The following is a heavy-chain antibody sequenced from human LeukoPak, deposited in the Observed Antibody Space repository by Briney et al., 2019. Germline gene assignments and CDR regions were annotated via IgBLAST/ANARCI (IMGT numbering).Heavy chain of an antibody. D-gene: IGHD1-26*01. CDR2: INHSGST. V-gene: IGHV4-34*01. CDR1: GGSFSDYY. Sequence: SETLSLTCAVYGGSFSDYYWTWIRQPPGKGLEWIGEINHSGSTNYNPSLKSLVTISVDTSKNQFSLKLSSVTAADTAVYYCARGRAPYYTFWGQGTLVTVSS. J-gene: IGHJ4*02. CDR3: ARGRAPYYTF.